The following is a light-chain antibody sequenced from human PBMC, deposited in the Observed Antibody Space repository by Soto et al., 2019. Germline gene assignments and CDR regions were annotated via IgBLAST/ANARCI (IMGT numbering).Light chain of an antibody. CDR1: QGISNW. CDR3: QQTNTFLPLT. CDR2: GAS. J-gene: IGKJ4*01. Sequence: DIPMTQSPSSVSASVGDRVTITCRASQGISNWLAWYQQQPGKAPKLLIYGASSLQSGVPSRFSGGGSGTHFTLFISSLQPEDFATYYCQQTNTFLPLTFGGGTKVEI. V-gene: IGKV1-12*01.